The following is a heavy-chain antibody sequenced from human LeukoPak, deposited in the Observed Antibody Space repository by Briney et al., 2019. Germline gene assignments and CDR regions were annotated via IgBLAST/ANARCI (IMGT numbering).Heavy chain of an antibody. J-gene: IGHJ4*02. CDR2: INPNSGNT. Sequence: ASVKVSCKASGYTFTSYDINWVRQATGQGLEWMGWINPNSGNTGYAQKFQGRVTMTSNTSITTAYMELSTLRSEDTAVYYCARGSFRGYCSSTTRYTVNYWGQGTLVTVSS. D-gene: IGHD2-2*02. V-gene: IGHV1-8*01. CDR3: ARGSFRGYCSSTTRYTVNY. CDR1: GYTFTSYD.